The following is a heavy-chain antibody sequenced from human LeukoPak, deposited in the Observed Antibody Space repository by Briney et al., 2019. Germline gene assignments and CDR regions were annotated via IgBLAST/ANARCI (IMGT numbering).Heavy chain of an antibody. CDR3: ARRPIQLWSRWNFDY. V-gene: IGHV4-61*02. Sequence: PSETLSLTCTVSGGSISSGSYYWSWMRQPAGKGLEWIGRIYTSGSTNYNPSLKSRVTISVDTSKNQFSLKLSSVTAADTAVYYCARRPIQLWSRWNFDYWGQGTLVTVSS. CDR1: GGSISSGSYY. CDR2: IYTSGST. D-gene: IGHD5-18*01. J-gene: IGHJ4*02.